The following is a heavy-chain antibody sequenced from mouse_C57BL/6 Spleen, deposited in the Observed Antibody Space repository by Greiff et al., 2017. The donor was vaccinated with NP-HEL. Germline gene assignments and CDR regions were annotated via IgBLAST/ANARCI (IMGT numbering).Heavy chain of an antibody. CDR3: ARDLLGYGSSDY. Sequence: EVQLQQSGPGLVKPSQSLSLTCSVTGYSITSGYYWNWIRQFPGNKLEWMGYISYDGSNNYNPSLKNRISITRDTSKNQFFLKLNSVTTEDTATYYCARDLLGYGSSDYWGQGTTLTVSS. J-gene: IGHJ2*01. V-gene: IGHV3-6*01. D-gene: IGHD1-1*01. CDR1: GYSITSGYY. CDR2: ISYDGSN.